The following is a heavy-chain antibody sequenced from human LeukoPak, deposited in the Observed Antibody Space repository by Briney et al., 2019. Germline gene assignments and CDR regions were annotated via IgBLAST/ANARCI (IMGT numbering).Heavy chain of an antibody. CDR3: ARGTGGFVY. V-gene: IGHV4-34*01. Sequence: SETLSLTCAVYGGXFSGYYWSWIRQPPGKGLEWIGEINHSGSTNYNPSLKSRVTISVDTSKNQFSLKLSSVTAADTAVYYCARGTGGFVYWGQGTLVTVSS. CDR2: INHSGST. J-gene: IGHJ4*02. CDR1: GGXFSGYY.